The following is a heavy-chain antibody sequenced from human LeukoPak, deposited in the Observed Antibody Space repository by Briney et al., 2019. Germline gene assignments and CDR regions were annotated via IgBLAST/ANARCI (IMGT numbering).Heavy chain of an antibody. CDR3: ARNETSGYFDI. CDR2: MYNSGSI. V-gene: IGHV4-39*01. CDR1: GGSISSSTHY. Sequence: SETLSLTCTVSGGSISSSTHYWGWIRPSPGEGLEWIGSMYNSGSISYNPSLRSRVTITVDTSKNQFSLNFNSVTAADTALYFCARNETSGYFDIWGQGTMVTVSS. D-gene: IGHD3-22*01. J-gene: IGHJ3*02.